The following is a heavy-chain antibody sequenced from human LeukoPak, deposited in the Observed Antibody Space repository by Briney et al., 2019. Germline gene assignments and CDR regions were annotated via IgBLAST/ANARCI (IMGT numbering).Heavy chain of an antibody. V-gene: IGHV1-18*04. CDR3: ARGPRDSGSYFAVLDY. J-gene: IGHJ4*02. Sequence: GASVKVSCKASGYTFTGYYMHWVRQAPGQGLEWMGWISAYNGNTNYAQKLQGRVTMTTDTSTSTAYMELRSLRSDDTAVYYCARGPRDSGSYFAVLDYWGQGTLVTVSS. CDR1: GYTFTGYY. D-gene: IGHD1-26*01. CDR2: ISAYNGNT.